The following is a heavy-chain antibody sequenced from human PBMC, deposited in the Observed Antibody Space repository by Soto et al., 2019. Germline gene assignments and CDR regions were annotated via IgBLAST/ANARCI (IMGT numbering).Heavy chain of an antibody. D-gene: IGHD3-16*01. J-gene: IGHJ4*02. CDR1: GGTFSSYA. CDR3: ARDTYDGRGEPPGWYYFDY. CDR2: IIPIFGTA. V-gene: IGHV1-69*13. Sequence: ASVKVSCKASGGTFSSYAISWVRQAPGQGLEWMGGIIPIFGTANYAQKFQGRVTITADESTSTAYMELSSLRSEDTAVYYCARDTYDGRGEPPGWYYFDYWGQGTLVAVSS.